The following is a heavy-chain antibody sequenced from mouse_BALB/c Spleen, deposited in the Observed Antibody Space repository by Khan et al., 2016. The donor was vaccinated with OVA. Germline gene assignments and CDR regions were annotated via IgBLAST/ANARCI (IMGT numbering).Heavy chain of an antibody. CDR2: FNPYNGVT. Sequence: EVKLQQSGPELVKPGASMKISCKASGYSFTGYTMNWVQQRHGKNLEWIGLFNPYNGVTSYNQKFKGKATLSVDKSSSTAYMELLSLTSEDSAVYYCARDYRYYFDYWGQGTTLAVSS. CDR1: GYSFTGYT. CDR3: ARDYRYYFDY. V-gene: IGHV1-31*01. J-gene: IGHJ2*01. D-gene: IGHD2-12*01.